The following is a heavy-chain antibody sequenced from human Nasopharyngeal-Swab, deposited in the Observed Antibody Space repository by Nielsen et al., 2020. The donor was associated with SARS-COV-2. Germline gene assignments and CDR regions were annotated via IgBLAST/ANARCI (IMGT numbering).Heavy chain of an antibody. Sequence: ASVKVSCKASGYTFTSYYMHWVRQAPGQGLEWMGIINPSGSSTSYAQKFQGRVTMTRDTSTSTVYMELSSLRSEDTAVYYCARDPEYSSFPTYYFYSCRLGTVVTVSP. V-gene: IGHV1-46*01. D-gene: IGHD6-6*01. J-gene: IGHJ4*02. CDR3: ARDPEYSSFPTYYFYS. CDR2: INPSGSST. CDR1: GYTFTSYY.